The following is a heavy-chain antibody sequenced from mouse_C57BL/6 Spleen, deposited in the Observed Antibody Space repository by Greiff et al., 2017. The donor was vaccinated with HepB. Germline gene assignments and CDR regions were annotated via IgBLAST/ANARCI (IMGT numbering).Heavy chain of an antibody. CDR2: ISSGSSTI. CDR1: GFTFSDYG. Sequence: DVMLVESGGGLVKPGGSLKLSCAASGFTFSDYGMHWVRQAPEKGLEWVAYISSGSSTIYYADTVKGRFTISRDNAKNTLFLQMTSLRSEDTAMYYCARPANWDVAMDYWGQGTSVTVSS. CDR3: ARPANWDVAMDY. J-gene: IGHJ4*01. D-gene: IGHD4-1*01. V-gene: IGHV5-17*01.